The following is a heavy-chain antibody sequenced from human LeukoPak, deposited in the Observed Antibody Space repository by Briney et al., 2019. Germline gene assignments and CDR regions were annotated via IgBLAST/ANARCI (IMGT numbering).Heavy chain of an antibody. D-gene: IGHD6-13*01. CDR3: ARQFSSRDSFDYYYYVMDV. Sequence: SETLSLTCTVSGGSISSYYWGWIRQPPGKGLEWIGYIYYSGSTNYNPSLKSRVTISVDTSKNQFSLKLSSVSAADTARYYCARQFSSRDSFDYYYYVMDVWGQGTTVIVSS. V-gene: IGHV4-59*08. J-gene: IGHJ6*02. CDR2: IYYSGST. CDR1: GGSISSYY.